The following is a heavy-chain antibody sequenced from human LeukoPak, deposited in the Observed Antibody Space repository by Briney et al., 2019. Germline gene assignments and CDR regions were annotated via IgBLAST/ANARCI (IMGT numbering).Heavy chain of an antibody. Sequence: ASVKVSCKASGYTFTGYYMHWVRQAPGQGLEWMGWINPNSGGTNYAQKFQGRVTMTRDTSISTAYMELSRLRSDDTAVYYCARDVYGSNWFDPWGQGTLVTVSS. CDR2: INPNSGGT. J-gene: IGHJ5*02. V-gene: IGHV1-2*02. CDR3: ARDVYGSNWFDP. CDR1: GYTFTGYY. D-gene: IGHD3-10*01.